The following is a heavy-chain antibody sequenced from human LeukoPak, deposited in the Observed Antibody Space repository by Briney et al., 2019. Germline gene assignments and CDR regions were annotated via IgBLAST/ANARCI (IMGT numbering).Heavy chain of an antibody. J-gene: IGHJ5*02. Sequence: PGGSLRLSCAASGFAFSSYWMSWVRQAPGKGLEWVANIKQDGSEKYYVDSVKGRFTISRDNAKNSLYLQMNSLRAEDTAVYYCARRCSSTSCYLGPNWFDPWGQGTLVTVSS. CDR2: IKQDGSEK. CDR3: ARRCSSTSCYLGPNWFDP. CDR1: GFAFSSYW. D-gene: IGHD2-2*01. V-gene: IGHV3-7*01.